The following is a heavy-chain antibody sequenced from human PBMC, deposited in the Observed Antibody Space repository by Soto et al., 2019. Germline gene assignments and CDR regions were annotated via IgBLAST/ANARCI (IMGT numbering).Heavy chain of an antibody. D-gene: IGHD1-1*01. J-gene: IGHJ5*02. CDR1: GGSIRNGNYY. V-gene: IGHV4-31*03. CDR2: IDYIGTT. CDR3: AKDETTRPWFDP. Sequence: QVQLQESGPGLVKASQTLSLTCTVSGGSIRNGNYYWSWIRQLPGKGLEWIGNIDYIGTTSYNPALKSRVIISIDTSKNQFCQELTAVLAADTAVYYCAKDETTRPWFDPGGQGTLVTVSS.